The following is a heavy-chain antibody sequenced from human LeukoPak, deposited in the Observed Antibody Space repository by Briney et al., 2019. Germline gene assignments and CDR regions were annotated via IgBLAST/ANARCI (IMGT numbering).Heavy chain of an antibody. V-gene: IGHV4-39*07. Sequence: SETLSLTCTVSGGSISSSSYYWGWIRQPPGEGLEWIGSIYYSGSTYYNPSLKSRVTISVDTSKNQFSLKLSSVTAADTAVYYCAQTILGSATFDYWGQGTLVTVSS. CDR1: GGSISSSSYY. CDR2: IYYSGST. D-gene: IGHD2-21*01. J-gene: IGHJ4*02. CDR3: AQTILGSATFDY.